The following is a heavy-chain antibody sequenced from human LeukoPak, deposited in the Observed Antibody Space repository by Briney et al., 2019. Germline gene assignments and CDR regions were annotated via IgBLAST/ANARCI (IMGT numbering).Heavy chain of an antibody. V-gene: IGHV1-18*01. CDR2: ISTYNGNT. J-gene: IGHJ4*02. Sequence: GASVKVSCKASGYTFTTYGVTWVRQAPGQGLEWMGWISTYNGNTNYAQKLQGRVTMTTDTSTSTAYMELRSLISDDAAVYYCARGDDYGDYWGLYWGQGTLATVSS. CDR1: GYTFTTYG. CDR3: ARGDDYGDYWGLY. D-gene: IGHD4-17*01.